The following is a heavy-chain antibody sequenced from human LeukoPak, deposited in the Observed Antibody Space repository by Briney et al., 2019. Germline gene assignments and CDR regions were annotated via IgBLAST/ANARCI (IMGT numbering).Heavy chain of an antibody. J-gene: IGHJ6*02. CDR1: GFTFSSYW. CDR3: ARADSSSWYYDYYYGMDV. Sequence: PGGSLRLSCAASGFTFSSYWMSWVRQAPGKGLEWVANIKQDGSEKYYVDSVKGRFTISRGNAKNSLYLQMNSLRAEDTAVYYCARADSSSWYYDYYYGMDVWGQGTTVTVSS. V-gene: IGHV3-7*01. D-gene: IGHD6-13*01. CDR2: IKQDGSEK.